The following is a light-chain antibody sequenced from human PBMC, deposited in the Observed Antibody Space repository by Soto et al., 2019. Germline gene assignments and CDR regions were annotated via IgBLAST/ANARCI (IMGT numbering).Light chain of an antibody. CDR2: GAS. V-gene: IGKV3-20*01. J-gene: IGKJ4*01. Sequence: EIVLTQSPGTLSLSPGERVTLSCRASQSVRSSYLAWYHQKPGQAPSLLIYGASNRATGIADRFSGSGSGTDFTLTISRLEPEDFAVYYWQQYGSSPSFGGGTKVEIK. CDR1: QSVRSSY. CDR3: QQYGSSPS.